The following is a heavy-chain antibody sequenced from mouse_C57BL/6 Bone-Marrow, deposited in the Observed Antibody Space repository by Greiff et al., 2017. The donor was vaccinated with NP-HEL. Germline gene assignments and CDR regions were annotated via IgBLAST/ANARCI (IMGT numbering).Heavy chain of an antibody. J-gene: IGHJ2*01. Sequence: DVHLVESGGGLVKPGGSLKLSCAASGFTFSSYAMSWVRQTPEKRLEWVATISDGGSYTYYPDNVKGRFTISRDNAKNNLYLQMSHLKSEDTAMYYCARYYYGSSYFDYWGQGTTLTVSS. CDR2: ISDGGSYT. D-gene: IGHD1-1*01. V-gene: IGHV5-4*01. CDR1: GFTFSSYA. CDR3: ARYYYGSSYFDY.